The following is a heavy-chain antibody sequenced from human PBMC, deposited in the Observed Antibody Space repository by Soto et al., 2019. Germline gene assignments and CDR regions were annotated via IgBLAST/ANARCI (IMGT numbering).Heavy chain of an antibody. CDR1: GFTFSSYW. J-gene: IGHJ4*02. CDR2: IKQDGSEK. V-gene: IGHV3-7*01. CDR3: AATYYYGSGSYPGPFDY. D-gene: IGHD3-10*01. Sequence: GGSLRLSCAASGFTFSSYWMSWVRQAPGKGLEWVANIKQDGSEKYYVDSVKGRFTISRDNAKNSLYLQMSSLRAEDTAVYYCAATYYYGSGSYPGPFDYWGQGTLVTVSS.